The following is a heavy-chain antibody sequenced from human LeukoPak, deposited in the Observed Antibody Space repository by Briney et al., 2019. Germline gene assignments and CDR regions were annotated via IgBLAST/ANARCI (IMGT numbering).Heavy chain of an antibody. Sequence: GGSLRLPRGASGFNFRGYFMSWIRPAPRKELEGISYISSNSKYTKYADSVKGRFTISRDNAKKSLYLQMNSLRAEDTAVYYCARDNGNKYYFDYWGQGTLVTVSS. CDR1: GFNFRGYF. CDR3: ARDNGNKYYFDY. D-gene: IGHD2-8*01. V-gene: IGHV3-11*05. J-gene: IGHJ4*02. CDR2: ISSNSKYT.